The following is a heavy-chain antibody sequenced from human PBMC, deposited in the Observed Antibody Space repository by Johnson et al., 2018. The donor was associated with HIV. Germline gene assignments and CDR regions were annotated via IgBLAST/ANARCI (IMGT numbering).Heavy chain of an antibody. Sequence: QMQLVESGGGVVQPGRSLRLSCAASGFTFSSYGMHWVRQTPGKGLQWVAAIWYDGNNKYYADSVKGRFTISRDNSKNTLYLQMNSLRAEDTAVYYCARESVNSRPGAFDIWGQGTMITVSS. V-gene: IGHV3-33*01. J-gene: IGHJ3*02. CDR1: GFTFSSYG. D-gene: IGHD2-8*01. CDR2: IWYDGNNK. CDR3: ARESVNSRPGAFDI.